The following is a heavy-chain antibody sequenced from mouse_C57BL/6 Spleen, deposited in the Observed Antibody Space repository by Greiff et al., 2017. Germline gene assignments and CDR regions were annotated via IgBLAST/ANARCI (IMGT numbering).Heavy chain of an antibody. CDR2: IYPGSGNT. CDR3: AREEGNYVGFAY. V-gene: IGHV1-76*01. Sequence: QVQLQQSGAELVRPGASVKLSCKASGYTFTDYYINWVKQRPGQGLEWIARIYPGSGNTYYNEKFKGKATLTAEKSSSTAYMQLSSLTSEDSAVYFCAREEGNYVGFAYWGQGTLVTVSA. D-gene: IGHD2-1*01. J-gene: IGHJ3*01. CDR1: GYTFTDYY.